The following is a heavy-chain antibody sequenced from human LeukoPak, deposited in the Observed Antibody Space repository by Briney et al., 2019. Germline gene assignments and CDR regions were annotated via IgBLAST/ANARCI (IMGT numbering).Heavy chain of an antibody. D-gene: IGHD1-26*01. CDR1: GGSVTSYY. Sequence: PSETLSLTCTVSGGSVTSYYWSWVRQPPGKGLEWIGYMHYSGGATYYPSLKSRVAMSIDASKNQFSLKLSSVTAADTAVYYCARDIRVVGATHYFDQWGQGTPVTVSS. J-gene: IGHJ4*02. V-gene: IGHV4-59*02. CDR3: ARDIRVVGATHYFDQ. CDR2: MHYSGGA.